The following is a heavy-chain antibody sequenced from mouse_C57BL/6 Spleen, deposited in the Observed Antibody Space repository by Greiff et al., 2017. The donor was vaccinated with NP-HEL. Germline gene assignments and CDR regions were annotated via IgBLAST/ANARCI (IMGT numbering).Heavy chain of an antibody. D-gene: IGHD1-1*02. CDR1: GYAFSSSW. Sequence: VQLKESGPELVKPGASVKISCKASGYAFSSSWMNWVEQRPGKGLEWIGRIYPGDGDTNYNGKFKGKATLTADKSSSTAYMQLSSLTSEDSAVYFCATLYGGDYFDYWGQGTTLTVSS. CDR2: IYPGDGDT. J-gene: IGHJ2*01. CDR3: ATLYGGDYFDY. V-gene: IGHV1-82*01.